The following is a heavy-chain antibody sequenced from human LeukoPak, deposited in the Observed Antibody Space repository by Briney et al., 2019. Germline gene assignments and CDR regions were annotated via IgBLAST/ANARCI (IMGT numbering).Heavy chain of an antibody. CDR2: IYYSGST. Sequence: SETLSLTCTVSGGSISSYYWSWIRQPPGQGLEWIGYIYYSGSTNYNPSLKSRVTISVDTSKNQFSLKLSSVTAADTAVYYCARRSGSYLALPGEYYFDYWGQGTLVTVSS. D-gene: IGHD1-26*01. CDR3: ARRSGSYLALPGEYYFDY. V-gene: IGHV4-59*01. CDR1: GGSISSYY. J-gene: IGHJ4*02.